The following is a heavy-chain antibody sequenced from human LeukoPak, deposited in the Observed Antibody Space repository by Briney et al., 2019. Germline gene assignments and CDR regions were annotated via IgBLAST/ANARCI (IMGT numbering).Heavy chain of an antibody. Sequence: SETLSLTCTVSGYSISSGYYWGWIRQPPGKGLELIGSIYHSGSTYYNPSLKSRVTISVDTSKNQFSLKLSSVTAADTAVYYCARVLGYCRGGSCYGYFDYWGQGTLVTVYS. CDR3: ARVLGYCRGGSCYGYFDY. CDR1: GYSISSGYY. J-gene: IGHJ4*02. V-gene: IGHV4-38-2*02. D-gene: IGHD2-15*01. CDR2: IYHSGST.